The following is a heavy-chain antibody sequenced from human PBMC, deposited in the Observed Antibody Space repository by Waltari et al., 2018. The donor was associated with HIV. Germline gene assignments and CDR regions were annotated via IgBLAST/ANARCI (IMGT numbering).Heavy chain of an antibody. CDR3: ARHDSSRGYITYYFDS. J-gene: IGHJ4*02. CDR1: ANRFTDYW. CDR2: IHLCNPDT. Sequence: EVQLVQSGAEVKKPGESLKLSCKVSANRFTDYWIAWVSQMPGKGLERMGIIHLCNPDTGYSPSFQGQVSISADKSISTAYLQWNSLKASDTAMYFCARHDSSRGYITYYFDSWGQGTLLTVSS. V-gene: IGHV5-51*01. D-gene: IGHD5-18*01.